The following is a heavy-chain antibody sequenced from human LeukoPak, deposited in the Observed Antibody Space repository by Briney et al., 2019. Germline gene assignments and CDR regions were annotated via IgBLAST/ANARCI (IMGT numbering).Heavy chain of an antibody. CDR3: ARQATVPFDY. CDR2: ISSSSSTI. Sequence: GGSLRLSCAASGFTFSSYSMNWVRQAPGKGLEWVSYISSSSSTIYYADSVKGRFTISRDNSKNTLYLQMNSLRAEDTAVYYCARQATVPFDYWGQGTLVTVSS. J-gene: IGHJ4*02. V-gene: IGHV3-48*01. D-gene: IGHD4-17*01. CDR1: GFTFSSYS.